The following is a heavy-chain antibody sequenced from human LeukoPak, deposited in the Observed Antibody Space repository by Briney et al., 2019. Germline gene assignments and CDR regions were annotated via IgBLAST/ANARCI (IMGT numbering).Heavy chain of an antibody. Sequence: ASLKVSCKESGYTFTGYYMNWVRHAPGQGLEWMGWINPNSGGTNYAQKFQGRVTMTRDTSISTAYMELSRLRSDDTAVYYCARDGIVGAREAVYYFDYWGQGTLVTVSS. CDR2: INPNSGGT. CDR3: ARDGIVGAREAVYYFDY. J-gene: IGHJ4*02. V-gene: IGHV1-2*02. CDR1: GYTFTGYY. D-gene: IGHD1-26*01.